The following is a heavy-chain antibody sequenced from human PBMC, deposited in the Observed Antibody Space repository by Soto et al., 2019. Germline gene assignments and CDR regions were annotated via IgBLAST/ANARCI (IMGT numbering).Heavy chain of an antibody. CDR3: IRDDCSGDTCYLGH. D-gene: IGHD2-15*01. V-gene: IGHV1-18*01. J-gene: IGHJ4*02. Sequence: ASVKVSCKPSGYTFTTYGIALVRQAPGQGLAWMGWISTHNGHTKFAQKLQDRVTLTTDTTTSTAYMELRNLRSDDTAVYYCIRDDCSGDTCYLGHWGQGALVTVSS. CDR2: ISTHNGHT. CDR1: GYTFTTYG.